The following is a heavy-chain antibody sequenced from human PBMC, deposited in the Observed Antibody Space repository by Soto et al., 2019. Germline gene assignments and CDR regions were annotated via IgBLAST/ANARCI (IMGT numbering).Heavy chain of an antibody. CDR1: AFDFGGSW. J-gene: IGHJ4*02. V-gene: IGHV3-7*01. D-gene: IGHD5-12*01. CDR3: ARGGRWLDFHS. CDR2: IMPDGNNK. Sequence: EVQLVESGGGLVQPGESLRLSCAPSAFDFGGSWMSWVRQAPGKGLEWVANIMPDGNNKYYVDSVKGRFTISRDNTKNSLVLQMNSLRAEDTAVYYCARGGRWLDFHSWGQGTLVTVSS.